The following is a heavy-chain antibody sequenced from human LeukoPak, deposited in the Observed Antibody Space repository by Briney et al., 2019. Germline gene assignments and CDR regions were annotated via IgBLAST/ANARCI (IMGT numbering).Heavy chain of an antibody. Sequence: PSETLSLTCTVSGGSISSYYWSWIRQPAGKGLEWIGRIYTSGSTNYNPSLKSRVTMSVDTSKNQFSLKRSSVTAADTAVYYCARDVPYYYGSGSYFNWFDPWGQGTLVTVSS. V-gene: IGHV4-4*07. CDR3: ARDVPYYYGSGSYFNWFDP. CDR1: GGSISSYY. D-gene: IGHD3-10*01. J-gene: IGHJ5*02. CDR2: IYTSGST.